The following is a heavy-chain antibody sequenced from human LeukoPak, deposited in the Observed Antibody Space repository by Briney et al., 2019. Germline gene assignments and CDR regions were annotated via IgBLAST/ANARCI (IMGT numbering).Heavy chain of an antibody. J-gene: IGHJ4*02. CDR1: GYTFNSYG. CDR2: INPYNGKT. CDR3: AKDVIRGSISYFDS. D-gene: IGHD3-10*01. V-gene: IGHV1-18*01. Sequence: GASVKVSCKTSGYTFNSYGVAWVRQAPGQGLAWMGWINPYNGKTTYAQNLQGRVTMTTDTSTSTAYMVLRSLRSDDTAVYYCAKDVIRGSISYFDSWGQGTQVAVSS.